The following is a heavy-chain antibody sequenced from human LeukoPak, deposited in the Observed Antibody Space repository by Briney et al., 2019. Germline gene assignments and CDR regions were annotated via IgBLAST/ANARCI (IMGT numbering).Heavy chain of an antibody. Sequence: TETLSLTCTVFGGSISSSSYYWGWIRQPPGKGLEWIGSIYYSGSTYYNPSLKSRVTISVDTSKNQFSLKLSSVTAADTAVYYCARTVSGYPPSAEYFQHWGQGTLDTVSS. J-gene: IGHJ1*01. D-gene: IGHD3-22*01. V-gene: IGHV4-39*01. CDR2: IYYSGST. CDR3: ARTVSGYPPSAEYFQH. CDR1: GGSISSSSYY.